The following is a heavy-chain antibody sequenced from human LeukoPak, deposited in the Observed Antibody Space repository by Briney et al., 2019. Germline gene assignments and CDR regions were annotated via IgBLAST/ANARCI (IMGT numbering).Heavy chain of an antibody. D-gene: IGHD3-10*01. J-gene: IGHJ4*02. V-gene: IGHV4-34*01. CDR2: INHSGST. CDR1: GGSFSGYH. Sequence: SETLSLTCAVYGGSFSGYHWSWIRQPPGKGLEWIGEINHSGSTNYNPSLKSRVTISVDTSKNQFSLKLSSVTAADTAVYYCARGLIANYYGSGSYYRYWGQGTLVTVSS. CDR3: ARGLIANYYGSGSYYRY.